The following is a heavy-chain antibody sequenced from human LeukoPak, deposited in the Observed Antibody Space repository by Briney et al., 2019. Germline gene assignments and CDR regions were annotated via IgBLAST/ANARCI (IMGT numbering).Heavy chain of an antibody. V-gene: IGHV4-59*01. D-gene: IGHD3-3*01. CDR3: ARDSPLTNYDFWSGSPPYYYMDG. J-gene: IGHJ6*03. CDR2: IYYSGST. CDR1: GGSISSYY. Sequence: SETPSLTCTVSGGSISSYYWSWIRQPPGKGLEWIGYIYYSGSTNYNPSLKSRVTISVDTSKNQFSLKLSSVTAADTAVYYCARDSPLTNYDFWSGSPPYYYMDGWGKGTTVTVSS.